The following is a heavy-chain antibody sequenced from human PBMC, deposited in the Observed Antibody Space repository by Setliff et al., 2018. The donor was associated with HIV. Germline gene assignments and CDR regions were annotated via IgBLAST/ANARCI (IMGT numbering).Heavy chain of an antibody. J-gene: IGHJ5*02. D-gene: IGHD3-10*01. CDR3: TTASRAWFGDSNWFDP. CDR2: IKSKTDGGTT. Sequence: GGSLRLSCAASGFTFSNAWMSWVRQAPGKGLEWVGRIKSKTDGGTTDYAAPVKGRFTISRDDSKNTLYLQMNSLKTEDTAVYYCTTASRAWFGDSNWFDPWGQGTLVTVSS. CDR1: GFTFSNAW. V-gene: IGHV3-15*01.